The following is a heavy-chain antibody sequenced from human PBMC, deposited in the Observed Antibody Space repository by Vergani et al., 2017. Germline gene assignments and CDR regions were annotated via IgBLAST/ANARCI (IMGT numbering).Heavy chain of an antibody. V-gene: IGHV3-9*01. CDR1: GFTFDDYA. CDR3: AKDITPPSPYQPLPVDAFDI. Sequence: EVQLVESGGGLVQPGRSLRLSCAASGFTFDDYAMHWVRQAPGKGLEWVSGISWNSGSIGYADSVKGRFTISRDNAKNSLYLQMNSLRAEDTALYYCAKDITPPSPYQPLPVDAFDIWGQGTMVTVSS. CDR2: ISWNSGSI. J-gene: IGHJ3*02. D-gene: IGHD2-2*01.